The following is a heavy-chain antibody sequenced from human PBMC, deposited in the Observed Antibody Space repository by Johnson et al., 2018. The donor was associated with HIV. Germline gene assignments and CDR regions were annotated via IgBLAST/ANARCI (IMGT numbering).Heavy chain of an antibody. CDR1: GFAFSGSA. V-gene: IGHV3-73*02. J-gene: IGHJ3*02. CDR3: TSGKSGLAVGAFDS. Sequence: VQLVESGGGLVQPGGSLKLSCAASGFAFSGSAMHWVRQASGKGLEWVGRIRSKANSYATAYAASVKGRVTISRDDSKNTAYLQMNSLKTEDTAVYDCTSGKSGLAVGAFDSWGRGTMVTVSS. D-gene: IGHD3-10*01. CDR2: IRSKANSYAT.